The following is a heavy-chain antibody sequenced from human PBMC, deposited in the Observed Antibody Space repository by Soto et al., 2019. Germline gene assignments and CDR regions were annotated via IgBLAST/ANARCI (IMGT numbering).Heavy chain of an antibody. CDR2: ISSGSISI. CDR3: AREGPDYGDYYFQH. D-gene: IGHD4-17*01. Sequence: GGSLRLSCAASGFTFSSYNMNWVRQAPGKGLEWVSYISSGSISIYYADSVKGRFTISRDNAKNSLYLQMNSLSAEDTAVYYCAREGPDYGDYYFQHWGKGILVTVFS. V-gene: IGHV3-21*01. J-gene: IGHJ1*01. CDR1: GFTFSSYN.